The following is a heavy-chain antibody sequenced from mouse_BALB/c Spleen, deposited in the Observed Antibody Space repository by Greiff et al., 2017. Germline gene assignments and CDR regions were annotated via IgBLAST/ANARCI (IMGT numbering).Heavy chain of an antibody. Sequence: VQLQQSGAELVRPGVSVKISCKGSGYTFTDYAMHWVKHSHAKSLEWIGVISTYYGDASYNQKFKGKATMTVDKSSSTAYMELARLTSEDSAVYYCARAGGYVRDAMDYWGQGTSVTVSS. CDR2: ISTYYGDA. V-gene: IGHV1S137*01. CDR3: ARAGGYVRDAMDY. J-gene: IGHJ4*01. D-gene: IGHD2-2*01. CDR1: GYTFTDYA.